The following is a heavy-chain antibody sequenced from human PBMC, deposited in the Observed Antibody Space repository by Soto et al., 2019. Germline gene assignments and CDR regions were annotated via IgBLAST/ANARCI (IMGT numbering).Heavy chain of an antibody. D-gene: IGHD6-13*01. CDR3: ASLGVAAPESSVRFGDSDY. CDR1: SVSCSGYY. J-gene: IGHJ4*02. CDR2: INHSGST. V-gene: IGHV4-34*01. Sequence: AETLSLHCAVDSVSCSGYYGGWVRWPPGRGLEWIGEINHSGSTNYNPSLKSRVTISVNTSKNQFSPKLSSVTAADTAVYYCASLGVAAPESSVRFGDSDYWGXGTLVTVS.